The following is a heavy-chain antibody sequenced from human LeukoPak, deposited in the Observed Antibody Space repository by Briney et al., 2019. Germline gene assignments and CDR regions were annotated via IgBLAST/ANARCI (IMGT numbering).Heavy chain of an antibody. CDR2: IWYDGSNK. D-gene: IGHD6-13*01. J-gene: IGHJ4*02. V-gene: IGHV3-33*01. Sequence: GGSLRLSCAASGFTFSSYGMHWVRQAPGKGLGWVAVIWYDGSNKYYADSVKGRFTISRDNSKNTLYLRMNSLRAEDTAVYYCASCGIRGYSSSWYGDYWGQGTLVTVSS. CDR1: GFTFSSYG. CDR3: ASCGIRGYSSSWYGDY.